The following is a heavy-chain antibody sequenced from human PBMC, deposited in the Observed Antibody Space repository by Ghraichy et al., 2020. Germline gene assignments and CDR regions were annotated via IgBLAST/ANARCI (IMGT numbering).Heavy chain of an antibody. CDR1: GASFSGY. CDR3: ARHGGWYFDY. V-gene: IGHV4-34*01. D-gene: IGHD6-19*01. Sequence: SQTLSLTCVVSGASFSGYWSWIRQPPGKGLEWIGEIKHSGGTKYNPSLKSRVTISKDTSKSQFSLKLSSVTAADTAVYYCARHGGWYFDYWGQGALVTVSS. CDR2: IKHSGGT. J-gene: IGHJ4*02.